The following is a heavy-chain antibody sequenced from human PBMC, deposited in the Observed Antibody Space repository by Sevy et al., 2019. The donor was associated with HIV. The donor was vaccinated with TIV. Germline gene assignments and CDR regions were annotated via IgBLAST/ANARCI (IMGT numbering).Heavy chain of an antibody. CDR3: ARDKNSSGWYGGFDY. D-gene: IGHD6-19*01. CDR2: IYHSGST. V-gene: IGHV4-38-2*02. CDR1: GYSISSGYY. J-gene: IGHJ4*02. Sequence: SETLSLTCTVSGYSISSGYYWGWIRQPPGKGLEWIGSIYHSGSTYYNPSLKSRVTISVDTSKNHFSLKLSSVTAADTAVYYCARDKNSSGWYGGFDYWGQGTLVTVSS.